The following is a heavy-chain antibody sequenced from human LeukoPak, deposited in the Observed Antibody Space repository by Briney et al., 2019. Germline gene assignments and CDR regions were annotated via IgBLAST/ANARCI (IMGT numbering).Heavy chain of an antibody. CDR3: ARQTTRGYYYYMDV. CDR1: GGSISSYY. V-gene: IGHV4-4*07. D-gene: IGHD1-14*01. CDR2: IYTSGST. Sequence: PSETLSLTCTVSGGSISSYYWSWIRQPAGKGLEWIGRIYTSGSTNYKPSLKSRVTMSVDTSKNQFSLKLSSVTAADTAVYYCARQTTRGYYYYMDVWGKGTTVTVSS. J-gene: IGHJ6*03.